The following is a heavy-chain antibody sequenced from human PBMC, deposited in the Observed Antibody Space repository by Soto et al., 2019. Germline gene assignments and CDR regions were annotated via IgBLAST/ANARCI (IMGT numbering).Heavy chain of an antibody. V-gene: IGHV3-7*01. CDR2: INKDGSEK. Sequence: EVQVVESGGGLVQPGGSLRLSCAASGFTFTSYWMTWVRQAPGRGLEWVANINKDGSEKSYVDSVKGRFTISRDNAKSSLYLQMNSLRADHPAVYYCVREIASRLWGKGTTVIVSS. CDR1: GFTFTSYW. CDR3: VREIASRL. D-gene: IGHD2-21*01. J-gene: IGHJ6*04.